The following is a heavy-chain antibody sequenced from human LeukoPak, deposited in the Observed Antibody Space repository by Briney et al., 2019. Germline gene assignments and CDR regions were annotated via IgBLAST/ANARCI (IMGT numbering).Heavy chain of an antibody. CDR3: AKITKATTPNY. CDR1: GLTFSNYA. D-gene: IGHD3-10*01. Sequence: GGSLRLSCAASGLTFSNYAMNWVRQASGKGLGWVSGITDSGRKTYYADSVKGRFSISRDNSRNTVYLQMSDLRAGDTAVYYCAKITKATTPNYWGQGTLVTVSS. V-gene: IGHV3-23*01. CDR2: ITDSGRKT. J-gene: IGHJ4*02.